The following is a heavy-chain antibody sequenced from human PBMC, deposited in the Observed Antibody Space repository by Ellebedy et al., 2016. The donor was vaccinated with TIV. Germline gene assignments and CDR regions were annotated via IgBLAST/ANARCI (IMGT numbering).Heavy chain of an antibody. CDR2: IYHSGST. Sequence: MPSETLSLTCAVSGGSISSGGYSWSWIRQPPGKGLEWIGYIYHSGSTYYNPSLKSRVTISVDTSKNQLSLKLSSVTAADTAVYYCARGQVGLTVTTVRGFVQLDYWGQGTLVTVSS. CDR3: ARGQVGLTVTTVRGFVQLDY. D-gene: IGHD4-17*01. CDR1: GGSISSGGYS. V-gene: IGHV4-30-2*01. J-gene: IGHJ4*02.